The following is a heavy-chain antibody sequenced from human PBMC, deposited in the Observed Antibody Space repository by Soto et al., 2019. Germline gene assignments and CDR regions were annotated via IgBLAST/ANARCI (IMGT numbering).Heavy chain of an antibody. CDR2: IYWDGDK. CDR3: AHLSSGYYRDFDF. Sequence: QITLKESGPTLVEPTQTLTLTCTFSGFSLNTNGVGVGWIRQPPGKALEWLALIYWDGDKRYSPSLTFRLTVTKDTSQTQIVLTMTNMDLADTATYYCAHLSSGYYRDFDFWGQGTLVTVSS. V-gene: IGHV2-5*02. D-gene: IGHD6-19*01. CDR1: GFSLNTNGVG. J-gene: IGHJ4*02.